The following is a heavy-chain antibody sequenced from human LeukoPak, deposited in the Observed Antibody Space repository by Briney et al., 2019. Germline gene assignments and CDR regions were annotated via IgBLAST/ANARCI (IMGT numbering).Heavy chain of an antibody. D-gene: IGHD5-12*01. CDR3: ARGRHPGPTWISEY. CDR1: EYTFTSYD. J-gene: IGHJ4*02. CDR2: MNPNSGNT. Sequence: GASVKVSCKASEYTFTSYDINWVRQATGQGLEWMGWMNPNSGNTGYAQKFQGRVTTTRNTSISTAYMELSSLTFEDTAVYYCARGRHPGPTWISEYWGQGTLVTVSS. V-gene: IGHV1-8*01.